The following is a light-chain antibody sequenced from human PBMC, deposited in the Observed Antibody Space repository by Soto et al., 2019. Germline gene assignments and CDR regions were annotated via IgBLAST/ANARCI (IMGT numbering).Light chain of an antibody. CDR2: EVS. Sequence: QSALTQPPSASGSPGQSVTISCTGTSSDVGGYNYVSWYQQHPGKAPKLMIYEVSKRPSGVPDRFSGSKSGNTASLTVSGLQAEDEADYYCSSHAGIINVVFGGGTKVTV. CDR3: SSHAGIINVV. CDR1: SSDVGGYNY. V-gene: IGLV2-8*01. J-gene: IGLJ2*01.